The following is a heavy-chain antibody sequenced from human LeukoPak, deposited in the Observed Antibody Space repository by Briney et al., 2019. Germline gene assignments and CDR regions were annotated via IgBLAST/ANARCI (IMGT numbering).Heavy chain of an antibody. CDR3: AKVFADYVGDGFDI. J-gene: IGHJ3*02. V-gene: IGHV4-59*08. CDR2: IYYSGST. Sequence: SETLSLTCAVYGGSFSGYYWSWIRQPPGKGLEWIGYIYYSGSTNYNPSLKSRVTISVDTSNNHFSLKLRYVTAADTAVYYCAKVFADYVGDGFDIWGQGTMVTVSA. D-gene: IGHD4-17*01. CDR1: GGSFSGYY.